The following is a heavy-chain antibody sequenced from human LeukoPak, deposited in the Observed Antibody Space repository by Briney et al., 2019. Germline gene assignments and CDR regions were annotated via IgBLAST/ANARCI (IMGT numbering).Heavy chain of an antibody. J-gene: IGHJ6*02. D-gene: IGHD6-19*01. CDR2: SYYSGST. CDR1: AYSISSSNW. CDR3: ARDLWIAVAGTDYSYYGMDV. V-gene: IGHV4-28*03. Sequence: PSETLSLTCAVSAYSISSSNWWAWIRQPPGRGREGIGYSYYSGSTYYNPSLKSRVTMSVDTSKNQFSLKLSSVTAADTAVYYCARDLWIAVAGTDYSYYGMDVWGQGTTVTVYS.